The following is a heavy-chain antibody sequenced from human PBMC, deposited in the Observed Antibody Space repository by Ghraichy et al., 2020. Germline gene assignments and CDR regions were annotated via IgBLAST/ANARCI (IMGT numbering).Heavy chain of an antibody. CDR3: ARGQRITIFGVVIPYFDY. V-gene: IGHV4-59*01. D-gene: IGHD3-3*01. CDR1: GGSISSYY. Sequence: SETLSLTCTVSGGSISSYYWSWIRQPPGKGLEWIGYIYYSGSTNYNPSLKSRVTISVDTSKNQFSLKLSSVTAADTAVYYCARGQRITIFGVVIPYFDYWGQGTLVTVSS. J-gene: IGHJ4*02. CDR2: IYYSGST.